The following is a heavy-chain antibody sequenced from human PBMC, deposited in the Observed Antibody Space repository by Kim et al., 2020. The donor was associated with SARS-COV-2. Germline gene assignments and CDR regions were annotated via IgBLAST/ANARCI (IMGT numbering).Heavy chain of an antibody. CDR3: ALASSDYYGLGGMDV. J-gene: IGHJ6*02. V-gene: IGHV3-7*03. Sequence: GGSLRLSCAASGFTFSSYCMTWVRQAPGKGLEWVANINQYGSEKYYVDSVKGRFTISRDNAKNSLYLQMSSLRAEDTAVYYCALASSDYYGLGGMDVWGQGTTVTVSS. CDR1: GFTFSSYC. CDR2: INQYGSEK. D-gene: IGHD3-10*01.